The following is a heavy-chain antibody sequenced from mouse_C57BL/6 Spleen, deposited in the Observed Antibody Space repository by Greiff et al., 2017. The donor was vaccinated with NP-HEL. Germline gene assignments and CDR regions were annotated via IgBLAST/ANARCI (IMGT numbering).Heavy chain of an antibody. CDR3: ARQITTVVADYYAMDY. CDR2: IDPNSGGT. J-gene: IGHJ4*01. CDR1: GYTFTSYW. V-gene: IGHV1-72*01. Sequence: QVQLQQSGAELVKPGASVKLSCKASGYTFTSYWMHWVKQRPGRGLEWIGRIDPNSGGTKYNEKFKSKATLTVDKPSSTAYMQLSSLTSEDSAVYYCARQITTVVADYYAMDYWGQGTSVTVSS. D-gene: IGHD1-1*01.